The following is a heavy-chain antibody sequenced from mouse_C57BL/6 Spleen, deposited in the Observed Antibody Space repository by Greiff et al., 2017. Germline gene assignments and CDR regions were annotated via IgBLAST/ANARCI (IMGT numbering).Heavy chain of an antibody. CDR3: ARREAGYGRQAIDD. Sequence: VKLQQPGAELVKPGASVKLSCKASGYTFTSYWMPWVKQRPGQGLEWIGDIYPGSGSTNYNKKFKSKATLTVDTSSSTAYMQLSSLTSEDSAVYYCARREAGYGRQAIDDWGKGTTVTVSS. D-gene: IGHD2-1*01. CDR1: GYTFTSYW. CDR2: IYPGSGST. V-gene: IGHV1-55*01. J-gene: IGHJ1*03.